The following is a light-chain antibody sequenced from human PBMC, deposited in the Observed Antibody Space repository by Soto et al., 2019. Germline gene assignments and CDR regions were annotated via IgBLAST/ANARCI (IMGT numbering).Light chain of an antibody. V-gene: IGLV2-14*01. Sequence: QSALTQPASVSGSPGQSITISCTGTSSDVGGYNSVSWYQQHPGKVPKILIYDVSIRPSGVPDRFSGSKSGNTASLTISGLQAEAAADYYCSSYTSITALVFGTGTKVTVL. CDR2: DVS. CDR1: SSDVGGYNS. CDR3: SSYTSITALV. J-gene: IGLJ1*01.